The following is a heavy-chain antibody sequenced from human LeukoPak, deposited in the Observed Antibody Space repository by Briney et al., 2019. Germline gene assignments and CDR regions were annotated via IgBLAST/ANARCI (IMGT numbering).Heavy chain of an antibody. Sequence: LRLSCAASGFTFSDYYMSWIPQPPGKGLEWIGYIYHSGSTYYNPSLKSRVTISVDRSKNQFSLKLSSVTAADTAVYYCARVGIVGVTDYWGQGTLVTVSS. CDR1: GFTFSDYY. D-gene: IGHD1-26*01. J-gene: IGHJ4*02. CDR2: IYHSGST. CDR3: ARVGIVGVTDY. V-gene: IGHV4-30-2*01.